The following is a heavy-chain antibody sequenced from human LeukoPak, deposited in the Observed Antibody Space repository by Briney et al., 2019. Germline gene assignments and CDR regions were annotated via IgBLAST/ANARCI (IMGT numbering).Heavy chain of an antibody. V-gene: IGHV3-7*01. D-gene: IGHD3-3*01. CDR2: IKQDGSEK. CDR1: GFTFSSYW. J-gene: IGHJ6*03. Sequence: GGSLRLSCAASGFTFSSYWMSWVRQAPGKGLEWVANIKQDGSEKYYVDSVKGRFTISRDNAKNSLYLQMNGLRAEDTAVYYCARAVSRYDFWNYYYMDVWGKGTTVTVSS. CDR3: ARAVSRYDFWNYYYMDV.